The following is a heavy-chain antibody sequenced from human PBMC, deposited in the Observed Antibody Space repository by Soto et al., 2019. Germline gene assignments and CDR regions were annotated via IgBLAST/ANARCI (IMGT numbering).Heavy chain of an antibody. CDR2: INYSGST. D-gene: IGHD3-9*01. CDR3: ARYFDWPSAFDT. V-gene: IGHV4-61*08. Sequence: SETLSLTCTVSGGSISSGDYYWSWIRQPPGKGLEWIGYINYSGSTNYNPSLKSRVTISVDTSKKQFSLKLGSVTAADTAVYYCARYFDWPSAFDTWGQGTMVTVSS. CDR1: GGSISSGDYY. J-gene: IGHJ3*02.